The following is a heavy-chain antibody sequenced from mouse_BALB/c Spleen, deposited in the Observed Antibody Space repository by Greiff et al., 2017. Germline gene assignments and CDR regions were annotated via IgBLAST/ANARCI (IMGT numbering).Heavy chain of an antibody. D-gene: IGHD4-1*02. CDR1: GFTFTDYY. CDR3: ASAQLGRGYFDY. V-gene: IGHV7-3*02. J-gene: IGHJ2*01. Sequence: EVHLVESGGGLVQPGGSLRLSCAPSGFTFTDYYMSWVRQPPGKALEWLGFIRNKANGYTTEYSASVKGRFTISRDNSQSILYLQMNTLRAEYSATYYRASAQLGRGYFDYWGQGTTHTVSS. CDR2: IRNKANGYTT.